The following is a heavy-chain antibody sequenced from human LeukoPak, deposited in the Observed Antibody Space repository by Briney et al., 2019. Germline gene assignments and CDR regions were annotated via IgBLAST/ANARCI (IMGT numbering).Heavy chain of an antibody. CDR2: IWYDGSNK. V-gene: IGHV3-33*01. D-gene: IGHD6-19*01. CDR1: GFTFSSYG. J-gene: IGHJ4*02. CDR3: ARDTWRAVAGIPFDY. Sequence: VQPGRSLRLSCAASGFTFSSYGMHWVRQAPGKGLEWVAVIWYDGSNKYYADSVKGRFTISRGNSKNTLYLQMNSLRAEDTAVYYCARDTWRAVAGIPFDYWGQGTLVTVSS.